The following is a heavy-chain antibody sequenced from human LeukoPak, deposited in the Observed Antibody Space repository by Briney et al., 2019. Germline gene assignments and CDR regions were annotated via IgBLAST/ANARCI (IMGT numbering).Heavy chain of an antibody. V-gene: IGHV3-23*01. CDR2: ISGSGGST. CDR1: GFAFSTYA. D-gene: IGHD3-22*01. J-gene: IGHJ4*02. Sequence: GGSLRLSCAASGFAFSTYAMSWVRQAPGKGLEWVSAISGSGGSTYYADSVKGRFTISRDNSKNTLYLQMNSLRAEDTAVYYCAKDLRLVVVITFDYWGQGTLVTVSS. CDR3: AKDLRLVVVITFDY.